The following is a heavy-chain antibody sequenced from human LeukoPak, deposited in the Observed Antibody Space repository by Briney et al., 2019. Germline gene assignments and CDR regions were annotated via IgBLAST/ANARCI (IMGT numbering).Heavy chain of an antibody. CDR2: ISSSNI. CDR1: GFTFSSYN. CDR3: ARGPYSYDSSGAFDI. V-gene: IGHV3-21*04. D-gene: IGHD3-22*01. J-gene: IGHJ3*02. Sequence: SGGSLRLSCAASGFTFSSYNMNWVRQAPGKGLEWVSSISSSNIYYADSVKGRFTISRDNAKNSLYLQMKSLRAEDTAVYFCARGPYSYDSSGAFDIWGQGTMVTVSS.